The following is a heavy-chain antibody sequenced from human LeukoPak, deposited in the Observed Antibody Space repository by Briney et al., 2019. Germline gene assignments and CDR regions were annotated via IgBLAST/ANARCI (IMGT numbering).Heavy chain of an antibody. Sequence: GGSLRLSCAAAGFIVTTNYMSWVRQAPGKGLEWVSVMYTGGSTFYADSVQGRFTISRDTSTNTLYLQMNNLRAEDTAVYYCARVQRAYFDYWGQGTLVIVSS. CDR1: GFIVTTNY. CDR3: ARVQRAYFDY. J-gene: IGHJ4*02. CDR2: MYTGGST. V-gene: IGHV3-53*01.